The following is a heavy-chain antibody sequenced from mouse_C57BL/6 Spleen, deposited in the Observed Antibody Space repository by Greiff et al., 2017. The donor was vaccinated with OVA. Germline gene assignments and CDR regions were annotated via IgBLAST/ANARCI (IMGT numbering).Heavy chain of an antibody. CDR3: ARDYYGSSYGYFDY. CDR2: IDPSDSYT. Sequence: VQLQQSGAELVMPGASVKLSCKASGYTFTSYWMHWVKQRPGQGLEWIGEIDPSDSYTNYNQKFKGKSTLTVDKSSSTAYMQLSSLTSEDSAVYYCARDYYGSSYGYFDYWGQGTTLTVSS. J-gene: IGHJ2*01. D-gene: IGHD1-1*01. CDR1: GYTFTSYW. V-gene: IGHV1-69*01.